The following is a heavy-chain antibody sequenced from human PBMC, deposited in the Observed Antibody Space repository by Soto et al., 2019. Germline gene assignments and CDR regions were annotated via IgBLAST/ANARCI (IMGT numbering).Heavy chain of an antibody. J-gene: IGHJ4*02. D-gene: IGHD1-26*01. CDR3: AKDWVGGSNKYYFEY. Sequence: GGTLRLSCVASGFTLRDYGMHWVRQAPGKGLEWVAGISHHGLKEHYADSVKGRFTISRYHSKKTVYLQLNSLRGDDTAVYYCAKDWVGGSNKYYFEYWGQGTLVTVSS. CDR1: GFTLRDYG. V-gene: IGHV3-30*18. CDR2: ISHHGLKE.